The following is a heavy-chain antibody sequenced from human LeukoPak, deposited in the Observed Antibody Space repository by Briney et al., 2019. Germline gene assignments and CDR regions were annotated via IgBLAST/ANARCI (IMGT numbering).Heavy chain of an antibody. CDR2: IYTSGST. CDR1: GGSISSYY. Sequence: SSETLSLTCTVSGGSISSYYWSWIRQPAGKGLEWIGRIYTSGSTNYNPSLKSRVTMSVDTSKNQFSLKLSSVTAAGTAVYYCARDLYQLLSSGAYNWFDPWGQGTLVTVSS. J-gene: IGHJ5*02. D-gene: IGHD2-2*01. V-gene: IGHV4-4*07. CDR3: ARDLYQLLSSGAYNWFDP.